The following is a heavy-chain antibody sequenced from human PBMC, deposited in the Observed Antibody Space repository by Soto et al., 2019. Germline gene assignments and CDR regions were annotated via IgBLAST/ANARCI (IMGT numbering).Heavy chain of an antibody. CDR1: GGTFSSYA. J-gene: IGHJ4*02. Sequence: QVQLVQSGAEVKKPGSSVKVSCKASGGTFSSYAISWVRQAPGQGLEWMGGIIPIFGTANYAQKFQGRGTITADKSTSTAYMELSSLRSEDTAVYYCARDPPLYCSSTSCYTGLDYWGQGTLVTVSS. D-gene: IGHD2-2*02. CDR2: IIPIFGTA. CDR3: ARDPPLYCSSTSCYTGLDY. V-gene: IGHV1-69*06.